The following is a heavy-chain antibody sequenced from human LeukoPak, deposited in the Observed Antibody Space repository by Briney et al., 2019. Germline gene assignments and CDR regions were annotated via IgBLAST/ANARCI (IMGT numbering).Heavy chain of an antibody. V-gene: IGHV4-59*01. Sequence: SETLSLTCTVSGGSISSYYWSWIRQPPGKGQEWIGYIYYSGSTNYNPSLKSRVTISVDTSKNQFSLKLSSVTAADTAVYYCARDPSGYSSGWYWFDPWGQGTLVTVSS. CDR1: GGSISSYY. J-gene: IGHJ5*02. D-gene: IGHD6-19*01. CDR2: IYYSGST. CDR3: ARDPSGYSSGWYWFDP.